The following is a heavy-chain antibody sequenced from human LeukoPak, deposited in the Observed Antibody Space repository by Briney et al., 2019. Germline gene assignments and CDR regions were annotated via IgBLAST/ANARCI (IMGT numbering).Heavy chain of an antibody. CDR1: GFTFTSYW. Sequence: GGSLRLSCAASGFTFTSYWMSWVRQVPGKGPEWVANIKQDGSEKYYVDSVKGRFTISRDNAKNSLYLQMNSLRVEDTAVYYCARSYLQMVSASCGQGTLVTVSS. CDR2: IKQDGSEK. V-gene: IGHV3-7*01. J-gene: IGHJ5*02. CDR3: ARSYLQMVSAS. D-gene: IGHD3-10*01.